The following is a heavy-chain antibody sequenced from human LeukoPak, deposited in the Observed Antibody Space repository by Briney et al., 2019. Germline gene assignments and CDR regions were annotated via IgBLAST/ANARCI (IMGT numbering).Heavy chain of an antibody. V-gene: IGHV1-46*01. D-gene: IGHD2-2*01. CDR2: INPSGGTA. CDR1: GYTFTNYC. CDR3: ARDVVVIPTVHYAMDV. J-gene: IGHJ6*02. Sequence: ASVKVSCKASGYTFTNYCMHWVRQAPGQGLEWMGLINPSGGTADCAQKFQGRVTMTSDTSTSTLYMELSGLRSDDTAVYYCARDVVVIPTVHYAMDVWGLGTTVTVSS.